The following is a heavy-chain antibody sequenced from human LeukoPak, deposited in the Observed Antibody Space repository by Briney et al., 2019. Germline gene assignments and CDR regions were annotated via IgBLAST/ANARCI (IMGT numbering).Heavy chain of an antibody. J-gene: IGHJ4*02. CDR2: IHPTGNL. CDR3: ARGADAHKVAY. V-gene: IGHV4-31*11. D-gene: IGHD2-2*01. Sequence: PSQTLSLTCVVAGGSINGGGYYWNWVRQHPGKGLEWIGCIHPTGNLYYNPSLTGRSTISVDTSKSHFSLNLTSVTAADTAVYYCARGADAHKVAYWSQGTLVTVSS. CDR1: GGSINGGGYY.